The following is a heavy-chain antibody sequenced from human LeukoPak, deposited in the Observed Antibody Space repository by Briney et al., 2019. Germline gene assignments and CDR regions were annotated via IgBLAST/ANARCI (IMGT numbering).Heavy chain of an antibody. CDR3: ARDLGGRAGS. CDR1: GFAFSRYW. J-gene: IGHJ1*01. V-gene: IGHV3-74*01. D-gene: IGHD1-26*01. CDR2: LNEDGRTT. Sequence: GGSLRLSCAASGFAFSRYWMHWVRQVPGKGLEWVSRLNEDGRTTTYADSVQGRVAISRDNNKNTLYLLMYSLRVDDTAVYYCARDLGGRAGSWRQGTLVTVSP.